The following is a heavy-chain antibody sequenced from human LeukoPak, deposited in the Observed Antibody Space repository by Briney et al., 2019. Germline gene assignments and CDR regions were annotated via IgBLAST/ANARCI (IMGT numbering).Heavy chain of an antibody. V-gene: IGHV3-74*03. Sequence: GRSLRLACAAAVFTFTSHWTHCVRQPPGNWRGWLSRIKGEGSNTTYAGSVKARSPISRDNAKNNLYLPISSLRAEETAVYHCARSKRWYSTDAFDILGQGTMVTVSS. CDR3: ARSKRWYSTDAFDI. D-gene: IGHD2-15*01. CDR1: VFTFTSHW. CDR2: IKGEGSNT. J-gene: IGHJ3*02.